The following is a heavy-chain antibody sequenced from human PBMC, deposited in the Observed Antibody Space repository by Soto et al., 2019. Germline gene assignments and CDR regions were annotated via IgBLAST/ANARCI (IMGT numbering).Heavy chain of an antibody. CDR2: ISWNSGSI. D-gene: IGHD4-17*01. V-gene: IGHV3-9*01. CDR3: AKATFYGDYMDY. J-gene: IGHJ4*02. CDR1: GFTFDDYA. Sequence: PGGSLRLSCAASGFTFDDYAMHWVRQAPGKGPEWVSGISWNSGSIGYADSVKGRFTISRDNAKNSLYLQMNSLRAEDTALYYCAKATFYGDYMDYWGQGTLVTVSS.